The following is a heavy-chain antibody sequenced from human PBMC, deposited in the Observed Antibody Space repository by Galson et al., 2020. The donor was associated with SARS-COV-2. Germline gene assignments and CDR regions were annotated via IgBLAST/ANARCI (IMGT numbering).Heavy chain of an antibody. CDR3: VRYTTSSVAFDC. CDR2: FHYDGTT. J-gene: IGHJ4*02. V-gene: IGHV4-59*08. Sequence: SETLSLTCSVSGGSISSDYWSWIRQAPGKGLEWIGFFHYDGTTNFNPSLKSRVTISVDTSKNQFSLHLSSVTDADTALYYCVRYTTSSVAFDCCGQGTLVTVSS. CDR1: GGSISSDY. D-gene: IGHD1-26*01.